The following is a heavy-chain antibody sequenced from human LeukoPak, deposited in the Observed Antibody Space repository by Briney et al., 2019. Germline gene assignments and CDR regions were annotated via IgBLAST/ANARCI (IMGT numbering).Heavy chain of an antibody. D-gene: IGHD3-22*01. CDR2: IYYSGNT. Sequence: PSETLSLTCSVSGGSISSYFWSWIRQPPGKGLEWIGYIYYSGNTNYNPSLKSRVTISVDRSKNHFSLRLRSVTAADTAVYFCARGRVSSSTYYSTYYYYFYMDVWGKGTTVTVSS. CDR1: GGSISSYF. CDR3: ARGRVSSSTYYSTYYYYFYMDV. V-gene: IGHV4-59*01. J-gene: IGHJ6*03.